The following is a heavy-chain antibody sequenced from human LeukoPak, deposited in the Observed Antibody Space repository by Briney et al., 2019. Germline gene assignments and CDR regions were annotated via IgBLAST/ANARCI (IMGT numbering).Heavy chain of an antibody. V-gene: IGHV3-64*01. Sequence: GGFLRLSCAASGFTFSRYAMHWVRQAPGKGLESVSAISSNGGSTYYANSVKGRFTISRDNSKNTLYLQMGSLRAEDLAVYYCARDFGLTGKVDYWGQGTLVTVSS. CDR2: ISSNGGST. CDR1: GFTFSRYA. J-gene: IGHJ4*02. CDR3: ARDFGLTGKVDY. D-gene: IGHD1-20*01.